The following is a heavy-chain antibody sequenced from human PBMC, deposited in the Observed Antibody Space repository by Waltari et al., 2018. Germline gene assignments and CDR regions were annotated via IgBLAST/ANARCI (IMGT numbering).Heavy chain of an antibody. CDR2: IYYSGST. Sequence: QLQLQESGPGLVKPSETLSLTCTVSGGSISSSSYYWGWIRQPPGKGLEWIGSIYYSGSTYYNPSLKSRVTISVDTSKNQFSLKLSSVTAADTAVYYCARVGPYCSSTSCSDAFDIWGQGTMVTVSS. CDR3: ARVGPYCSSTSCSDAFDI. D-gene: IGHD2-2*01. J-gene: IGHJ3*02. V-gene: IGHV4-39*07. CDR1: GGSISSSSYY.